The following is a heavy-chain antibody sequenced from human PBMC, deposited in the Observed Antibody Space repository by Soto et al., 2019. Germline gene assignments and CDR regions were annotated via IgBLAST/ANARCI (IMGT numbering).Heavy chain of an antibody. CDR2: TYHRCST. CDR3: ARIGGYHGPLDY. D-gene: IGHD3-16*02. CDR1: GVSISRYF. V-gene: IGHV4-59*01. J-gene: IGHJ4*02. Sequence: SETLSLTCSVSGVSISRYFWSWIRQPPGRGLEWIGYTYHRCSTNYSPSLKSRVAISLDTSENQFSLKVSSVTAADTAVYYCARIGGYHGPLDYWGQGTPVTVSS.